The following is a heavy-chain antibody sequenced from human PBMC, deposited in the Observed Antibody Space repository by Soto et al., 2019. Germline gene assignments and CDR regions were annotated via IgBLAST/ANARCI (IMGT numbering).Heavy chain of an antibody. J-gene: IGHJ3*02. D-gene: IGHD3-16*01. V-gene: IGHV4-59*02. CDR2: MHYTGFS. Sequence: SETLSLTCSFSGDSVTSHYFTWIRQSPEKGLEWIGYMHYTGFSHYNPSLKSRLTISVDKSKNQFTLQLTSVTVADTAVYYCARLGRDPKNDAFDIWGQGTMVTVSS. CDR1: GDSVTSHY. CDR3: ARLGRDPKNDAFDI.